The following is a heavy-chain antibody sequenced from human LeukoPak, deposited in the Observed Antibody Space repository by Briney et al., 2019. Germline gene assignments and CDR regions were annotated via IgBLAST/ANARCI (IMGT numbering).Heavy chain of an antibody. Sequence: GGSLRLPCAASGFTFSSYAMHWVRQAPGKGLEWVAVISYDGSNKYYADSVKGRFTISRDNSKNTLYLQMNSLRAEDTAVYYCARDQRSMVRGVNEYWGQGTLVTVSS. CDR2: ISYDGSNK. CDR3: ARDQRSMVRGVNEY. D-gene: IGHD3-10*01. V-gene: IGHV3-30-3*01. J-gene: IGHJ4*02. CDR1: GFTFSSYA.